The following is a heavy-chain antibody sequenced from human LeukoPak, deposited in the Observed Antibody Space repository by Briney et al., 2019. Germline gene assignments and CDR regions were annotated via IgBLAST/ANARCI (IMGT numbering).Heavy chain of an antibody. Sequence: PGGSLRLSCAASGFTFSSYSMTWVRQAPGKGLEWVSSISSSSSYIYYADSVKGRFTISRDNAKNSLYLQMNSLRAEDTAVYYCARAAVGLFDPWGQGTLVTVSS. CDR3: ARAAVGLFDP. D-gene: IGHD6-19*01. V-gene: IGHV3-21*01. J-gene: IGHJ5*02. CDR1: GFTFSSYS. CDR2: ISSSSSYI.